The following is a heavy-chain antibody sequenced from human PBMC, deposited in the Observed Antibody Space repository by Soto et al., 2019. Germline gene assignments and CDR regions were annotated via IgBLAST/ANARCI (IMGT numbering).Heavy chain of an antibody. V-gene: IGHV1-8*01. CDR1: GYTFTSYD. CDR2: MNPNSGNT. D-gene: IGHD2-8*02. CDR3: ASVYGFYYYYYMDV. J-gene: IGHJ6*03. Sequence: ASVKVSCKASGYTFTSYDINWVRQATGQGLEWMGWMNPNSGNTGYAQKFQGRVTMTRNTSISTAYMELSSLRSEDTAVYYCASVYGFYYYYYMDVWGKGTTVTVAS.